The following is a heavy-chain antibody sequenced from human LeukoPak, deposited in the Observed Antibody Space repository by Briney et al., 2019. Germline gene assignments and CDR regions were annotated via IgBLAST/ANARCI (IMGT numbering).Heavy chain of an antibody. Sequence: SETLSLTCTVSGYSISSGYYWGWIRQPPGKGLEWIGSIYHSGSTYYNLSLKSRVTISVDTTKNQFSLKLSSVTAADTAVYYCARDGFYSSSWYYYYYYMDVWGKGTTVTVSS. CDR3: ARDGFYSSSWYYYYYYMDV. V-gene: IGHV4-38-2*02. D-gene: IGHD6-13*01. CDR1: GYSISSGYY. CDR2: IYHSGST. J-gene: IGHJ6*03.